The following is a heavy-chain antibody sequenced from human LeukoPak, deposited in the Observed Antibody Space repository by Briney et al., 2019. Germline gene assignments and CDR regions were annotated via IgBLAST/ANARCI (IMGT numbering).Heavy chain of an antibody. Sequence: GSSVKVSCKASGGTFSSYTISWVRQAPGQGLEWMGRIIPILGIANYAQKFQGRVTITTDESTSTAYMELSSLRSEDTAVYYCARDSGGGWSRAFDIWGQGTMVTVSS. V-gene: IGHV1-69*16. CDR1: GGTFSSYT. CDR2: IIPILGIA. CDR3: ARDSGGGWSRAFDI. J-gene: IGHJ3*02. D-gene: IGHD6-19*01.